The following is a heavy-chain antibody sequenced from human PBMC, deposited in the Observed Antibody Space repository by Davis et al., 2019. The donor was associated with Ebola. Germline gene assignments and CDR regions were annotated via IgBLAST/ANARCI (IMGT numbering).Heavy chain of an antibody. Sequence: GESLKISCAASGFTFSSYDMNWVRQVTGKGLEWVSAIGTAGDTYYPGSVKGRFTISRENAKNSLYLQMNSLRAEDTAVYYCARAVWGGLYFDLWGRGTLVTVSS. V-gene: IGHV3-13*01. CDR1: GFTFSSYD. CDR3: ARAVWGGLYFDL. CDR2: IGTAGDT. J-gene: IGHJ2*01. D-gene: IGHD3/OR15-3a*01.